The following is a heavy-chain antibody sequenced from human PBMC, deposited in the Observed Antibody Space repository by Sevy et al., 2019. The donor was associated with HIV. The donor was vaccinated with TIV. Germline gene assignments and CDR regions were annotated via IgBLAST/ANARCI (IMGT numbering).Heavy chain of an antibody. Sequence: GESLKISCQASGYTFDNYWIGWVRQKSGKGLEWMGIIYPGDSDTRYNPAFQGQVTISADKSLSTAYMQGGSLEASDTAMYYCATKGDNGSKEDTVYYFDSSGQGTLVTVSS. CDR3: ATKGDNGSKEDTVYYFDS. CDR1: GYTFDNYW. J-gene: IGHJ4*02. CDR2: IYPGDSDT. V-gene: IGHV5-51*01. D-gene: IGHD3-10*01.